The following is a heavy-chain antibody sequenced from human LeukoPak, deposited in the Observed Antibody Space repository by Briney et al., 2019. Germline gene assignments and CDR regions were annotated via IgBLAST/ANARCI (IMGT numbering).Heavy chain of an antibody. CDR2: INRSGGST. CDR3: ARGYSTSSIPYYAMDV. Sequence: ASVKVSCKASGYTFTSYYMHWVRQAPGQGLEWMGIINRSGGSTSYAQKFQGRVTMTRDTSTSTVYMELSSLRSEDTALYYCARGYSTSSIPYYAMDVWGQGTTVTVSS. CDR1: GYTFTSYY. J-gene: IGHJ6*02. V-gene: IGHV1-46*01. D-gene: IGHD6-6*01.